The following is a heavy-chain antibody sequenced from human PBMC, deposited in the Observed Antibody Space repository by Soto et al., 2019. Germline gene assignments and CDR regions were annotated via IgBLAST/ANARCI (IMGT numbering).Heavy chain of an antibody. CDR1: GDTFGSYG. CDR2: IIPLFGTT. CDR3: ARWKYGSGVSCYTGGFVDF. J-gene: IGHJ4*02. V-gene: IGHV1-69*06. D-gene: IGHD2-15*01. Sequence: QVQLVQSGAEVRKPGSSVKVSCTASGDTFGSYGISWVRQAPGQGLEWMGGIIPLFGTTKYAQKFQGRVTLTADRSTSAAYMELSRLTYDDTAAYYCARWKYGSGVSCYTGGFVDFWGPGSLVTVSS.